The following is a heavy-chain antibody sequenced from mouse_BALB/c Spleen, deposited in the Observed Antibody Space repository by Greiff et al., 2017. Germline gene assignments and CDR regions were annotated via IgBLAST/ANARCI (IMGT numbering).Heavy chain of an antibody. CDR2: IYPSDSYT. Sequence: VQLQQPGAELVRPGASVKLSCKASGYTFTSYWINWVKQRPGQGLEWIGNIYPSDSYTNYNQKFKDKATLTVDKSSSTAYMQLSSPTSEDSAVYYCTRPNRYDDAMDYWGQGTSVTVSS. D-gene: IGHD2-14*01. J-gene: IGHJ4*01. V-gene: IGHV1-69*02. CDR3: TRPNRYDDAMDY. CDR1: GYTFTSYW.